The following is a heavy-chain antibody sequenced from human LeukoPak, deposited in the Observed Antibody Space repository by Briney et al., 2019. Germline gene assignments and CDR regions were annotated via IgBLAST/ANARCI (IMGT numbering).Heavy chain of an antibody. Sequence: PGGSLRLSCAASGFTVSSNYMSWVRQAPGKGLEWVSVIYSGGSTYYADSVKGRFTISRDNSKNTLYLQMNSLRAEDTAVYYCARGKLGMDPYGMDVWGQGTTVTVSS. CDR2: IYSGGST. CDR1: GFTVSSNY. V-gene: IGHV3-66*01. CDR3: ARGKLGMDPYGMDV. J-gene: IGHJ6*02. D-gene: IGHD7-27*01.